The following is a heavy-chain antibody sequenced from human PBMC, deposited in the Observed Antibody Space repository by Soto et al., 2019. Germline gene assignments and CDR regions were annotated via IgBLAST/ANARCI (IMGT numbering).Heavy chain of an antibody. V-gene: IGHV1-2*02. CDR1: GYTFTDYY. J-gene: IGHJ6*02. D-gene: IGHD3-16*01. CDR3: ARESLHYDLYGMDV. CDR2: IKSDSGTT. Sequence: QVQLVQSGAEVKKPGASVKVSCKASGYTFTDYYVHWVRQAPGQGLEWMGWIKSDSGTTHYAQKFEGRVTMTRDTSISTAFMGLSTLRSDDTAVYYCARESLHYDLYGMDVWGQGPPSPSP.